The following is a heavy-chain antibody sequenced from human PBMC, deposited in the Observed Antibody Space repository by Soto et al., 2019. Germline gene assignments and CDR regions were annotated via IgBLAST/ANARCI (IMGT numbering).Heavy chain of an antibody. D-gene: IGHD3-10*01. Sequence: QVQLVESGGGVVQSGRSLRLSCAASGFTFSSYGMHWVRQAPGKGLEWVAVISSDGSEKYYADSVKGRFTISRDNSKNTLYVQLNRMRAEDTALYYCARDRLYGAGLIDVWGQGTTVTVSS. CDR3: ARDRLYGAGLIDV. CDR1: GFTFSSYG. V-gene: IGHV3-30-3*01. CDR2: ISSDGSEK. J-gene: IGHJ6*02.